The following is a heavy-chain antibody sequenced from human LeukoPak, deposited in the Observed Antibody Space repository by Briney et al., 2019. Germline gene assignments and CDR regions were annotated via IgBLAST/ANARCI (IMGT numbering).Heavy chain of an antibody. Sequence: PGGSLRLSCAASGFTFSSYAMSWVRQAPGKGLEWVSAISGSGGSTYYADSVKGRFTISRDNSKNTLYLQMNSLRAEDTAVYYCANSEAYYDFWSGYYTGVNTEVYYWGQGTLVTVSS. CDR2: ISGSGGST. CDR1: GFTFSSYA. J-gene: IGHJ4*02. D-gene: IGHD3-3*01. V-gene: IGHV3-23*01. CDR3: ANSEAYYDFWSGYYTGVNTEVYY.